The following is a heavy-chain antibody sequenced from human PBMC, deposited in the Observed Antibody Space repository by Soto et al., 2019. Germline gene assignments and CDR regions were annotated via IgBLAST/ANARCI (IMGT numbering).Heavy chain of an antibody. D-gene: IGHD3-16*01. V-gene: IGHV4-39*01. CDR3: ATGFGRSNFDY. Sequence: SETLSLTCTVSGGSISSRDSYWGWIRQPPGKGLEWIVSFHYSGSTYYNPSLKSRVTISVDTSKNQLSLRMTSVTAADTSVYYCATGFGRSNFDYWGQGTLVTVSS. CDR2: FHYSGST. CDR1: GGSISSRDSY. J-gene: IGHJ4*02.